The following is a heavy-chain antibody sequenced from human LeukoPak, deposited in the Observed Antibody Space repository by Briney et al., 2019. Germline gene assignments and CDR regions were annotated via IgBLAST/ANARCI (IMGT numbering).Heavy chain of an antibody. CDR1: GFSVSSYA. V-gene: IGHV3-23*01. J-gene: IGHJ3*02. D-gene: IGHD6-19*01. Sequence: PGGSLRLSCAASGFSVSSYAMSWVRQAPGKGLEWLSAITGSGDATYHADSVKGRFTISRDRSKNTLYLEMNGLRAEDTAVYHCAKSRSVADAFDIWGRGAMVTVSS. CDR2: ITGSGDAT. CDR3: AKSRSVADAFDI.